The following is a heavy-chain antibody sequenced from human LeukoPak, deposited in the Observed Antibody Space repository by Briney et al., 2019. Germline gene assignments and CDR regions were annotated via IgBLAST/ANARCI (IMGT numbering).Heavy chain of an antibody. J-gene: IGHJ4*02. V-gene: IGHV3-23*01. CDR2: ISGSGGSP. CDR1: GFTFSSYA. Sequence: PGGSLRLSCAASGFTFSSYAMTWVRQAPGKGLEWVSAISGSGGSPYYADSVKGRFTISRDNSKNTLYLQMNSPRAEDTAVYYCAKDLDTYNFGYPSIWGQGTLVTVSS. D-gene: IGHD5-18*01. CDR3: AKDLDTYNFGYPSI.